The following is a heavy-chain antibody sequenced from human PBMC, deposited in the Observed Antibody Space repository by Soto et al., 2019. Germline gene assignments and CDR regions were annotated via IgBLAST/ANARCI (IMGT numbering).Heavy chain of an antibody. CDR3: ARLEGLATISYYFDF. D-gene: IGHD3-9*01. J-gene: IGHJ4*02. V-gene: IGHV4-39*01. CDR1: DDSINSDKYY. Sequence: QLQLQESGPGLVKPSETLSLTCSVSDDSINSDKYYWGWIRQPPGKGLEWIGSIYYRGNAYYNPSLQPLVTISLDQSKSQFSLKLNSVTAADSAVYFCARLEGLATISYYFDFWGPGALVTVSS. CDR2: IYYRGNA.